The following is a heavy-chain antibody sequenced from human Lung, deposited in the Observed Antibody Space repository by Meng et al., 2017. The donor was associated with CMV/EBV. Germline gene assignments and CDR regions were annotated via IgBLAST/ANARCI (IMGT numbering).Heavy chain of an antibody. CDR1: GGSISSYY. V-gene: IGHV4-59*01. CDR2: IYYSGST. J-gene: IGHJ6*02. D-gene: IGHD3-3*01. CDR3: ARDKSTIFGVVGYYYYGMDV. Sequence: SXTXSLXCTVSGGSISSYYWSWIRQPPGKGLEWIGYIYYSGSTNYNPSLKSRVTISVDTSKNQFSLKLSSVTAADTAVYYCARDKSTIFGVVGYYYYGMDVWXQGTXVTVYS.